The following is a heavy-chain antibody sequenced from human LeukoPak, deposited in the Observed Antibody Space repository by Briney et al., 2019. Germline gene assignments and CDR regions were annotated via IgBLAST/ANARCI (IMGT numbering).Heavy chain of an antibody. J-gene: IGHJ3*02. Sequence: PGRSLRLSCAASGFTFDDYAMHWVQHAPGKGLEWVSGISWNSGSIGYADSVKGRFTISRDNAKNSLYLQMNSLRAEDTALYYCAKDTLGDSSGYWFGGAFDIWGQGTMVTVSS. CDR2: ISWNSGSI. CDR3: AKDTLGDSSGYWFGGAFDI. CDR1: GFTFDDYA. D-gene: IGHD3-22*01. V-gene: IGHV3-9*01.